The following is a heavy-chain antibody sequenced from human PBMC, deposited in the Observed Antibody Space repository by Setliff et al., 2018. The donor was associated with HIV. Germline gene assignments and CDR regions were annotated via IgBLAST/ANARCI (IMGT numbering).Heavy chain of an antibody. Sequence: SETLSLTCTVTDDSISRSSYYWAWIRQSPGKGLEWIGYISYSGGTYYNPSLKSRLTMSIDTSKNQFSLKLSSVTAADTAVYYCSRAGGTGDFDFWGQGSLVTVSS. CDR1: DDSISRSSYY. J-gene: IGHJ4*02. CDR3: SRAGGTGDFDF. CDR2: ISYSGGT. V-gene: IGHV4-31*03. D-gene: IGHD1-7*01.